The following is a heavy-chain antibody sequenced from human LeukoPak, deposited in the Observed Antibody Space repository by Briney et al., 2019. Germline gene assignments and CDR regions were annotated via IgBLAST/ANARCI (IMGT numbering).Heavy chain of an antibody. Sequence: ASVKVSCKASGGTFSSYAISWVRQAPGQGLEWMGGIIPIFGTANYAQKFQGRVTITADKSTSTAYMELSSLRSEDTAVYYCARDGANYYDSSGYYQHYYYYYMDVWGKGTTVTVSS. CDR3: ARDGANYYDSSGYYQHYYYYYMDV. J-gene: IGHJ6*03. CDR1: GGTFSSYA. V-gene: IGHV1-69*06. D-gene: IGHD3-22*01. CDR2: IIPIFGTA.